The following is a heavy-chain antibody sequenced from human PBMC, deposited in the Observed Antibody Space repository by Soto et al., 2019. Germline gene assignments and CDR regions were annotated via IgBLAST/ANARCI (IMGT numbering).Heavy chain of an antibody. D-gene: IGHD1-20*01. J-gene: IGHJ5*02. CDR2: SYYSGTT. CDR1: GASISVHSYY. CDR3: TRRYNWNDNYFDP. Sequence: TLSLTCTVSGASISVHSYYWTWIRQPPGKGLEWIGSSYYSGTTYFNPSLKSRATISVDTSKNQFSLRLTSVTAADTAIYYCTRRYNWNDNYFDPRGPGALVTVSS. V-gene: IGHV4-39*01.